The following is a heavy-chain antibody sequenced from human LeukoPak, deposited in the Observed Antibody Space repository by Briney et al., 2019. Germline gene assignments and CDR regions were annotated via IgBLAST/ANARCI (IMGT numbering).Heavy chain of an antibody. Sequence: GGSLRLSCAASGFTFSSYSMNWVRQAPGKGLEWVSSISSSSSYIYYAESAKGRFTISRDNAKKSVDLLMNDLRVDDTAVYYCARDWQWAFDYWGQGALGTVSS. CDR1: GFTFSSYS. CDR2: ISSSSSYI. V-gene: IGHV3-21*01. D-gene: IGHD6-19*01. J-gene: IGHJ4*02. CDR3: ARDWQWAFDY.